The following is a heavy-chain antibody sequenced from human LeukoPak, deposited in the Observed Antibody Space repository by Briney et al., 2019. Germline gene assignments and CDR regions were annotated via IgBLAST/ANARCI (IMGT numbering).Heavy chain of an antibody. Sequence: ASVKVSCRASGGTFSSYSISWVRQAPGQGLEWMGIINPSGGSTSYAQKFQGRVTMTRDTSTSTVYMELSSLRSEDTAVYYCASSDAVAGTLPPYWGQGTLVTVSS. J-gene: IGHJ4*02. D-gene: IGHD6-19*01. V-gene: IGHV1-46*01. CDR1: GGTFSSYS. CDR3: ASSDAVAGTLPPY. CDR2: INPSGGST.